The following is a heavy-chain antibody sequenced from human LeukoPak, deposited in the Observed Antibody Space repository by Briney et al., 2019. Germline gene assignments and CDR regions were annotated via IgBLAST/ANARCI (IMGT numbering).Heavy chain of an antibody. CDR1: GGSISSGSYY. CDR3: ARDSTGARPLYYYYYYMDV. J-gene: IGHJ6*03. CDR2: IYTSGST. Sequence: PSETLSLTCTVSGGSISSGSYYWSWIRQPAGKGLEWIGRIYTSGSTNYNPSLKGRVTISVDTSKNQFSLKLSSVTAADTAVYYCARDSTGARPLYYYYYYMDVWGKGTTVTVSS. D-gene: IGHD7-27*01. V-gene: IGHV4-61*02.